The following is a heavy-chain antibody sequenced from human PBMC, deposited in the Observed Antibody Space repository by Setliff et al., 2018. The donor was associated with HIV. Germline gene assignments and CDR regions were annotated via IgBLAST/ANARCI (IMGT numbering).Heavy chain of an antibody. V-gene: IGHV3-21*04. Sequence: GGSLRLSCAASGFTFSSYSMNWVRQAPGKGLEWVSSISSSSSYIYYADSVKGRFTISRDNAKNSLYLQMSSLKVEDTAVYYCVRVNYYDRIGDSLDAFDIWGQGTKVTVSS. J-gene: IGHJ3*02. CDR1: GFTFSSYS. CDR3: VRVNYYDRIGDSLDAFDI. CDR2: ISSSSSYI. D-gene: IGHD3-22*01.